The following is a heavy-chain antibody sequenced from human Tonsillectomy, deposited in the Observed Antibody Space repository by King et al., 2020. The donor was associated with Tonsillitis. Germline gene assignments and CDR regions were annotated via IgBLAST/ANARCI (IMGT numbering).Heavy chain of an antibody. V-gene: IGHV3-48*02. D-gene: IGHD3-22*01. Sequence: QLVQSGGGLVQPGGSLRLSCAASGFTFSSYSMNWVRQAPGKGLEWGSYISSSSSTIYYADSVKGRFTISRDNAKNSLYLQMNSLRDEDTAVYFCAREGVDNYDSSGYYNWLDPWGQGTLVTVSS. CDR3: AREGVDNYDSSGYYNWLDP. CDR2: ISSSSSTI. J-gene: IGHJ5*02. CDR1: GFTFSSYS.